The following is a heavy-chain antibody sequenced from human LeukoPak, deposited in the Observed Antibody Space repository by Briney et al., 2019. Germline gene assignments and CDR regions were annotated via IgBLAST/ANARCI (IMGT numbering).Heavy chain of an antibody. CDR1: GFTFSSYS. CDR2: ISTSSSYI. CDR3: ARALDYGGNSPFDY. J-gene: IGHJ4*02. D-gene: IGHD4-23*01. Sequence: GGSLRLSCAASGFTFSSYSMNWVRQAPGKGLEWVSSISTSSSYIYYADSVKGRFTISRDNSKNTLYLQMNSLRAEDTAEYYCARALDYGGNSPFDYWGQGTLVTVSS. V-gene: IGHV3-21*01.